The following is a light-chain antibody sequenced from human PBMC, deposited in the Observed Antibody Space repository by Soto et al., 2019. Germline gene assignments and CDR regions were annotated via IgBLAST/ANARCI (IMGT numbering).Light chain of an antibody. Sequence: DIQMTQSPSTLSASVVDTVTITCRASQTISGWLAWYQQRPGKAPNLLIFDASTLESGVPSRFSGSGSGTTFTLTISRLQADDFATYYCLQYNGYYRTFGQGTKVDI. CDR1: QTISGW. V-gene: IGKV1-5*01. CDR3: LQYNGYYRT. CDR2: DAS. J-gene: IGKJ1*01.